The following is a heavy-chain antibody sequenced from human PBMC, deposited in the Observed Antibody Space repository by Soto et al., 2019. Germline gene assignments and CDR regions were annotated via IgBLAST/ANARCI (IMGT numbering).Heavy chain of an antibody. Sequence: EVQLLESGGGLIQPGGSLRLSCAASGFTFSSFAMSWVRQAPGKGLEWVSTISGSDGNTNYADSVKGRFTISRDNFMNTLYLQVNSQGAEDTAVYYCAKSAPAEAGTGPFDYWGQGTPVTVSS. CDR2: ISGSDGNT. V-gene: IGHV3-23*01. J-gene: IGHJ4*02. CDR3: AKSAPAEAGTGPFDY. CDR1: GFTFSSFA. D-gene: IGHD6-13*01.